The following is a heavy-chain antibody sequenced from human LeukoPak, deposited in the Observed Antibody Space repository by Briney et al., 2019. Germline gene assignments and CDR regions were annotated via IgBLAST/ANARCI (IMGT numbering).Heavy chain of an antibody. CDR2: IYGGDTT. CDR3: ASGYCSSTSCYAWGFDY. CDR1: GFTVSRDY. D-gene: IGHD2-2*01. Sequence: GGSLRLSCAASGFTVSRDYMSWVRQAPGKGLEWISVIYGGDTTYYADSVKGRFTISRDNAKNSLYLQMNSLRAEDTAVYYCASGYCSSTSCYAWGFDYWGQGTLVTVSS. J-gene: IGHJ4*02. V-gene: IGHV3-53*01.